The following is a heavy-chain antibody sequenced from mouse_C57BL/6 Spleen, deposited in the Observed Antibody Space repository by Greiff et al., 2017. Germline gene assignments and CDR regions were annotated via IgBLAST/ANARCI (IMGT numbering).Heavy chain of an antibody. CDR1: GYTFTDYN. V-gene: IGHV1-22*01. D-gene: IGHD1-1*01. CDR2: INPNNGGT. Sequence: EVQLQESGPELVKPGASVKMSCKASGYTFTDYNMHWVKQSHGKSLEWIGYINPNNGGTSYNQKFKGKATLTVNKSSSTAYMELRSLTSEDSAVYYCASPHYYGSSHYAMDYWGQGTSVTVSS. CDR3: ASPHYYGSSHYAMDY. J-gene: IGHJ4*01.